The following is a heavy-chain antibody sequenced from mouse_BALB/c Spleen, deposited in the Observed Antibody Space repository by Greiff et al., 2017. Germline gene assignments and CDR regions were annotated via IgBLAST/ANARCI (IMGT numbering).Heavy chain of an antibody. D-gene: IGHD2-1*01. Sequence: QVQLQQSGAELVKPGASVKLSCKASGYTFTSYWMHWVKQRPGQGLEWIGEIDPSDSYTNYNQKFKGKATLTVDKSSSTAYMQLSSLTSEDSAVYYCARDYGNDYYAMDYWGQGTSVTVSS. CDR2: IDPSDSYT. CDR1: GYTFTSYW. CDR3: ARDYGNDYYAMDY. V-gene: IGHV1-69*02. J-gene: IGHJ4*01.